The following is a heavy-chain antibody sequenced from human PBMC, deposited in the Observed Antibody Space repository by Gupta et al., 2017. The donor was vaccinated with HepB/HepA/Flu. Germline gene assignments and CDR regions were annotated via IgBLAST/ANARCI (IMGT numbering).Heavy chain of an antibody. Sequence: QVQLVESGGGVVQPGRSLRLSCAASGFTFSSYCMHWVRQAPGKGLEWVAVISYDRSNKYYAESVKGRFTISIDNSKNTLYLQMNSLSAEDTAVYYCAKDGNLYLYYYDSSGYSSYFDYWGQGTLVTVSS. CDR3: AKDGNLYLYYYDSSGYSSYFDY. V-gene: IGHV3-30*18. CDR2: ISYDRSNK. J-gene: IGHJ4*02. D-gene: IGHD3-22*01. CDR1: GFTFSSYC.